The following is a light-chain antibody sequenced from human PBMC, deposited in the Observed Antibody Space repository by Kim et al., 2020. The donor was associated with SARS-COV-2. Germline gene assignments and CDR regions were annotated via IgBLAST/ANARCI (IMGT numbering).Light chain of an antibody. Sequence: PGQTAGITCGGDDIGSKSVHWYQQKPGQAPVLVIFYDSDRPSGIPERLSGSHSGNTATLTISRVEAGDEADYYCEVWDTGSDHWVFGGGTQLTVL. CDR2: YDS. CDR3: EVWDTGSDHWV. J-gene: IGLJ3*02. V-gene: IGLV3-21*04. CDR1: DIGSKS.